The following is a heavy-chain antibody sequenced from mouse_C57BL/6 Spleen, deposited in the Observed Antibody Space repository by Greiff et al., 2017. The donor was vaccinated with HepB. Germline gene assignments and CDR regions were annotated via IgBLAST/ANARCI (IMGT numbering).Heavy chain of an antibody. CDR3: ARLEYYGSSYEDFDV. D-gene: IGHD1-1*01. CDR2: IYPGDGDT. Sequence: QVQLQQSGAELVKPGASVKISCKASGYAFSSYWMNWVKQRPGKGLEWIGQIYPGDGDTNYNGKFKGKATLTADKSSSTAYMQLSSLTSEDSAVYFCARLEYYGSSYEDFDVWGTGTTVTVSS. J-gene: IGHJ1*03. V-gene: IGHV1-80*01. CDR1: GYAFSSYW.